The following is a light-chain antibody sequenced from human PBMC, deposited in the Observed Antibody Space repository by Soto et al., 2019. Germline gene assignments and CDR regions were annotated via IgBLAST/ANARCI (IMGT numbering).Light chain of an antibody. CDR1: QSVRSER. CDR3: QQYDVSPIT. V-gene: IGKV3-20*01. J-gene: IGKJ5*01. CDR2: DAS. Sequence: EIVLTQSPDTLSLSPGERATLSCRASQSVRSERLAWYQHKRGQAPGLVIFDASSRATGIPERFSGSGSGTDFTLTITRLEPEDFAVYFCQQYDVSPITFGLGTRL.